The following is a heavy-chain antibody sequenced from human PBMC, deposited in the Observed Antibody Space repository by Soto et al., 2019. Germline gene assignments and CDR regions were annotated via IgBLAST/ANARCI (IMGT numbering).Heavy chain of an antibody. J-gene: IGHJ4*02. V-gene: IGHV4-59*01. CDR2: IHYSGTT. CDR3: AAGEASSRNLAPYYLDF. D-gene: IGHD6-13*01. CDR1: GGSMRNYF. Sequence: SETLSLTCTVSGGSMRNYFWAWIRQPPGKGLEWIGYIHYSGTTSFFPSYNPSLRSRVTISEDTSKNQFSLKLLSVTTADTAVYFCAAGEASSRNLAPYYLDFWGQGTLVTVSS.